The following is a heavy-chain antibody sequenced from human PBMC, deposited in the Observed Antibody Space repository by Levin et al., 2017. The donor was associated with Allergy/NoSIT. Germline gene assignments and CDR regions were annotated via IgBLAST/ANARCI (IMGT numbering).Heavy chain of an antibody. D-gene: IGHD6-13*01. J-gene: IGHJ4*02. CDR2: ISGSGGST. CDR3: AKVGRGSLTRPYYFDY. Sequence: GASVKVSCAASGFTFSSYAMSWVRQAPGKGLEWVSGISGSGGSTYYGDSVKGRFTISRDNSKNTLYLQMNSLRAEDTAVYYCAKVGRGSLTRPYYFDYWGQGTLVTVSS. CDR1: GFTFSSYA. V-gene: IGHV3-23*01.